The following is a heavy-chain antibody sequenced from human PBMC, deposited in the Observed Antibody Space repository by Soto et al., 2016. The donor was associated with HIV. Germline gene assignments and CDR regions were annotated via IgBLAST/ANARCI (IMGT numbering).Heavy chain of an antibody. D-gene: IGHD6-25*01. CDR1: GFTVSSNY. CDR3: ASGDSSAAY. J-gene: IGHJ4*02. V-gene: IGHV3-66*01. CDR2: IYSGGST. Sequence: EVQLVESGGGLVQPGGSLRLSCAASGFTVSSNYMSWVRQVPGKGLEWVSVIYSGGSTDYVNSVKGRFTISRDSSKNTLYLQMNSPRAEDTAVYYCASGDSSAAYWGQGTLVTVSS.